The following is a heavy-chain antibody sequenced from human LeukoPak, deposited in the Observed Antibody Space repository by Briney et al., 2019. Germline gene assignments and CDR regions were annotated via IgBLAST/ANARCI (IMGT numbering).Heavy chain of an antibody. CDR1: GGSISSYY. D-gene: IGHD2-2*01. J-gene: IGHJ5*02. CDR3: AREGSIYYRLLGFDP. V-gene: IGHV4-4*07. Sequence: PSQTLSLTCTVSGGSISSYYWSWIRQPAGKGLEWIGRIYTSGSTNYNPSLKSRVTMSVDTSKNQFSLKLSSVTAADTAVYYCAREGSIYYRLLGFDPWGQGTLVTVSS. CDR2: IYTSGST.